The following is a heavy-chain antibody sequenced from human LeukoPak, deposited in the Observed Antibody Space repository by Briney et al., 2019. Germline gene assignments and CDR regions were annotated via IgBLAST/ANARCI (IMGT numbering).Heavy chain of an antibody. CDR2: INPTTGHT. D-gene: IGHD3-10*01. J-gene: IGHJ5*02. CDR3: ARGGSGMVDL. Sequence: GASVKVSCKASGGTFSSYAISWVRQAPGQGLEWLGWINPTTGHTKNAEKLQGRVTMTRDTPITTVYMELNRLRSDDTATYYCARGGSGMVDLWGQGTLVSVSS. CDR1: GGTFSSYA. V-gene: IGHV1-2*02.